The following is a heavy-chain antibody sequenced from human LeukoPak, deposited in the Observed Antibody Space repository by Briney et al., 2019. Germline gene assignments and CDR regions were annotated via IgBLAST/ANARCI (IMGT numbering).Heavy chain of an antibody. CDR2: ISSSSSYV. Sequence: PGGSLRLSCAASGFTFSSYSMSWVRQAPGKGLEWVSSISSSSSYVYYADSVKGRFTISRDNAKNSLYLQMNSLRAEDTAVYYCARVGAQYCSGGSCYIDYWGQGTLVAVSS. D-gene: IGHD2-15*01. J-gene: IGHJ4*02. V-gene: IGHV3-21*01. CDR1: GFTFSSYS. CDR3: ARVGAQYCSGGSCYIDY.